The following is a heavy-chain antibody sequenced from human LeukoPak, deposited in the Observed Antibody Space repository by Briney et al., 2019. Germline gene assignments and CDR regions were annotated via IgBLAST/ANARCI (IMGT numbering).Heavy chain of an antibody. V-gene: IGHV4-59*01. CDR3: SRSSSWYFVVDY. CDR2: ICYSGRT. Sequence: SETLCLTCTVSLVSISSLYWSWIPQSPGKGLEWIGYICYSGRTNYNPFRKGRVTISVDTYKNQFSLKLRSVTAADTAVYYCSRSSSWYFVVDYWGQGTLVTVSS. D-gene: IGHD6-13*01. CDR1: LVSISSLY. J-gene: IGHJ4*02.